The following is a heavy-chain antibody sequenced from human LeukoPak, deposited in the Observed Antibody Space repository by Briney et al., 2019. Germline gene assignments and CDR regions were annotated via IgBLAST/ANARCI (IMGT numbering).Heavy chain of an antibody. CDR2: IRVNNGNT. CDR1: GYTFTSYV. Sequence: ASVKVSRKASGYTFTSYVIGWMRLVPGQGLEWMGRIRVNNGNTIYAQNLQGRLTVTADTSTSTAYMELRSLRFDDTAVYFCARDRDGSGSQSYWGQGTLVTVSS. D-gene: IGHD3-10*01. J-gene: IGHJ4*02. CDR3: ARDRDGSGSQSY. V-gene: IGHV1-18*04.